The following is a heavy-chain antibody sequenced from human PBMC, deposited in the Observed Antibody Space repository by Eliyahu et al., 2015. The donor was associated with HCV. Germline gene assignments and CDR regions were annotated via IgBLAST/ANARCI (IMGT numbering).Heavy chain of an antibody. Sequence: QVQLQESGPGLVKPSETLSLTCTVSGGSISSYYWSWIRQPAGKGLEWIGAFHSTVGTPPTTPLKSRVTMSVDTSKNQFSLKLSSVTAADTAVYYCARDGLPPRSGYYYYGMDVWGQGTTVTVSS. J-gene: IGHJ6*02. V-gene: IGHV4-4*07. CDR2: FHSTVGT. CDR3: ARDGLPPRSGYYYYGMDV. CDR1: GGSISSYY.